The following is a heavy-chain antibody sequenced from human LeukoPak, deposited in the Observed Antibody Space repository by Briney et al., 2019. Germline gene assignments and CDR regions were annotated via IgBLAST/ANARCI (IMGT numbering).Heavy chain of an antibody. CDR2: ISAIGDTT. D-gene: IGHD3-10*01. CDR1: GFPFSAYA. CDR3: AKRHYYGSGSYYNVNYFDY. V-gene: IGHV3-23*01. Sequence: PGGSLRLSCAASGFPFSAYAMSWVRQAPGKGLEWVSAISAIGDTTYCADSVRGRFTISRDNSKNTLYLQMNSLRAGDTALYYCAKRHYYGSGSYYNVNYFDYWGQGTRVTVSS. J-gene: IGHJ4*02.